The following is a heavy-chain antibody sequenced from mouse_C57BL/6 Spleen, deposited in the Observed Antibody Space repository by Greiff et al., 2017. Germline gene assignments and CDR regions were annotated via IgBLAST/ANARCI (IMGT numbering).Heavy chain of an antibody. D-gene: IGHD1-2*01. CDR2: ISDGGSYT. CDR3: ARGYYGLFDY. V-gene: IGHV5-4*01. CDR1: GFTFSSYA. J-gene: IGHJ2*01. Sequence: EVHLVESGGGLVKPGGSLKLSCAASGFTFSSYAMSWVRQTPEKRLEWVATISDGGSYTYYPDNVKGRFTISRDNAKNNLYLQMSHLKSEDTAMYYCARGYYGLFDYWGQGTTLTVSS.